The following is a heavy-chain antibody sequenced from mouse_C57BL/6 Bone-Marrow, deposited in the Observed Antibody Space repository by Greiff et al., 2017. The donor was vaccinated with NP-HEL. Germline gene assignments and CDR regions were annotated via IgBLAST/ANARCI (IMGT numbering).Heavy chain of an antibody. CDR2: ISSCSSTI. CDR3: ARRYRGLYYYAMDY. CDR1: GFTFSDYG. V-gene: IGHV5-17*01. Sequence: EVMLVESGGGLVKPGGSLKLSCAASGFTFSDYGMHWVRQAPEKGLEWVAYISSCSSTIYSADTVKGRFTISRDNAKNTLFLQMTSLRSEDTAMYYCARRYRGLYYYAMDYWGQGTSVTVSS. J-gene: IGHJ4*01. D-gene: IGHD2-12*01.